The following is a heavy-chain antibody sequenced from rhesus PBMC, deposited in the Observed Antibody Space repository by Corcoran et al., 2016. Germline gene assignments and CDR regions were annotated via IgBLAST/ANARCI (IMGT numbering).Heavy chain of an antibody. D-gene: IGHD4-29*01. CDR2: ISVSSRST. CDR1: GYSISSGYY. J-gene: IGHJ4*01. V-gene: IGHV4-99*01. Sequence: QVQLQESGPGLVKPSETLSLTCAVSGYSISSGYYWGWIRQPPGKGLEYIGYISVSSRSTYYNPSLKSRVTMSKDTSKNQFSLTLSAVTAADTAVYYCARPPYGSSYTDYWGQGVLVTVSS. CDR3: ARPPYGSSYTDY.